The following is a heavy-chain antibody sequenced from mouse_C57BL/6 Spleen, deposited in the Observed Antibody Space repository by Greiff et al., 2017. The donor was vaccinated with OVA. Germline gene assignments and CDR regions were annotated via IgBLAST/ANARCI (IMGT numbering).Heavy chain of an antibody. CDR3: APITTVVAKFAY. V-gene: IGHV1-64*01. CDR2: IHPNSGST. J-gene: IGHJ3*01. D-gene: IGHD1-1*01. Sequence: QVQLQQSGAELVKPGASVKLSCKASGYTFTSYWMHWVKQRPGQGLEWIGMIHPNSGSTNYNEKFKSKATLTVDKSSSTAYMQLSSLTSEDSAVYYCAPITTVVAKFAYWGQGTLVTVSA. CDR1: GYTFTSYW.